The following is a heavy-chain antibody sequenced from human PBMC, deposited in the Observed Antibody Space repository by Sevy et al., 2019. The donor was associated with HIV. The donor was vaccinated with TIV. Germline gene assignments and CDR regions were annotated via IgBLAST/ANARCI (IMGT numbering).Heavy chain of an antibody. J-gene: IGHJ4*02. V-gene: IGHV3-7*03. D-gene: IGHD3-10*01. Sequence: GGSLRLSCEASVFSFSDYWKTWVRQAPGKGLEWVANMRQDGRETYYVDSVKGRFTVSRDNAKNSLWLQMNSLRAEDTAVYYCARGIFGSGSRLGLGYWGQGTLVTVSS. CDR2: MRQDGRET. CDR3: ARGIFGSGSRLGLGY. CDR1: VFSFSDYW.